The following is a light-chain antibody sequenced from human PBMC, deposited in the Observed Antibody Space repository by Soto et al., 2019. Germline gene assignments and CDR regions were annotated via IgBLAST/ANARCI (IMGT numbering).Light chain of an antibody. CDR1: SSDVGGYNY. Sequence: LPPPPAGSPGQSVALSPPRTSSDVGGYNYVSWYQQHPGKAPKLMIYDVSKRPSGVPDRFSGSKSGNTASLTVSGLQAEDEAEYYCSSYAGTHIVFGTGTKVTVL. CDR2: DVS. V-gene: IGLV2-8*01. CDR3: SSYAGTHIV. J-gene: IGLJ1*01.